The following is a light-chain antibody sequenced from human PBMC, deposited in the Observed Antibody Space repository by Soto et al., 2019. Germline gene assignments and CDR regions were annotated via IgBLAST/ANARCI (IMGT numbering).Light chain of an antibody. V-gene: IGLV2-14*01. CDR2: EVS. J-gene: IGLJ3*02. Sequence: QSALTQPASVSGSPGQSITISCTGTSSDVGAYNYVSWYQQHPGKAPKLIIYEVSNRPSGVSNRFSGSKSGNTASLTISGLQAEDEAEYYCSSYTSGSTWVFGGGTMLTVL. CDR1: SSDVGAYNY. CDR3: SSYTSGSTWV.